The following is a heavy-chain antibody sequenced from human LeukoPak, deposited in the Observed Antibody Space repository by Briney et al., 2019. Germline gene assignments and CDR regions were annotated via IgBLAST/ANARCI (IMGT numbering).Heavy chain of an antibody. J-gene: IGHJ5*02. CDR1: GGSISSGGYY. V-gene: IGHV4-31*03. Sequence: PSQTLSLTCTVSGGSISSGGYYWSWIRQHPGKGLEWIGYIYYSGSTYYNPSLKSRVTISVDTSKNRFSLKLSSVTAADTAVYYCARAWSDDYGDYYWFDPWGQGTLVTVSS. D-gene: IGHD4-17*01. CDR2: IYYSGST. CDR3: ARAWSDDYGDYYWFDP.